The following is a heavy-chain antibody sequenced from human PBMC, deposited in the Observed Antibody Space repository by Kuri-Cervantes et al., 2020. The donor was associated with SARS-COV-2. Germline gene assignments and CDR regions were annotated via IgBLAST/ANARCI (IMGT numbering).Heavy chain of an antibody. CDR2: IDWDDDK. CDR3: ARSPAALPDY. D-gene: IGHD6-6*01. J-gene: IGHJ4*02. V-gene: IGHV2-70*11. CDR1: GSSLNTSGMC. Sequence: SGPTLVKPTQTLTLTCTFSGSSLNTSGMCVSWIRQPPGKALEWLARIDWDDDKYYNTFLQTRLSIAKDTSKNQVVLTMTNMDPVDTATYYCARSPAALPDYWGQGTLVTVSS.